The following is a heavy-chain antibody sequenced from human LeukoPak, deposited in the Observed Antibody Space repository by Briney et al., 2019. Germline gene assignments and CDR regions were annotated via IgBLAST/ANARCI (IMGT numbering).Heavy chain of an antibody. D-gene: IGHD6-13*01. CDR2: IFYSGST. Sequence: SERLSLTCSVSGGSISSTSYYWGWIRQPPGKGLEWIGSIFYSGSTFYNPSLKSRVTISVDTSQNQFSLKLNSVTAADTAVYYCARHPYSSSWFNYWGPGTLVTVSS. CDR1: GGSISSTSYY. V-gene: IGHV4-39*01. CDR3: ARHPYSSSWFNY. J-gene: IGHJ4*02.